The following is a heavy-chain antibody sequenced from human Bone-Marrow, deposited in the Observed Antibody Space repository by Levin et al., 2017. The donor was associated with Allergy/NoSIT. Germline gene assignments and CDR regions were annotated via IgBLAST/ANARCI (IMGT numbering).Heavy chain of an antibody. CDR3: ARENYDTSGQRLHFDS. D-gene: IGHD3-22*01. Sequence: GASVKVSCKASGYTFSSYVISWVRQVPGQGLEWMGWSSAYNGRTKYVQNFEDRVNMTTDRSTSTAYIELRSLGSGDTAVYYCARENYDTSGQRLHFDSWGQGTLVTVSS. CDR2: SSAYNGRT. J-gene: IGHJ4*02. CDR1: GYTFSSYV. V-gene: IGHV1-18*01.